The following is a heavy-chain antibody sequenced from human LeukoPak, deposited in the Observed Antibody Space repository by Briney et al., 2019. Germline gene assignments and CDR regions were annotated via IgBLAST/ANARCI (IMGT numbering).Heavy chain of an antibody. CDR2: ISWNSGSI. J-gene: IGHJ4*02. CDR3: AKGTYGSGSYFDY. V-gene: IGHV3-9*03. Sequence: PGGSLRLSCAASGFTFDDYAMHWVRQAPGKGLGWVSGISWNSGSIGYADSVKGRFTISRDNAKNSLYLQMNSLRAEDMALYYCAKGTYGSGSYFDYWGQGTLVTVSS. CDR1: GFTFDDYA. D-gene: IGHD3-10*01.